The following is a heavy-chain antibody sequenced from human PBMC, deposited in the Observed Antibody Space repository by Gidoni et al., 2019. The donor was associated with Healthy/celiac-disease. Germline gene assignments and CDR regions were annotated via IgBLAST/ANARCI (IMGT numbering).Heavy chain of an antibody. J-gene: IGHJ4*02. CDR1: GFTFSSYA. CDR3: ARGWDSSGWWYDY. V-gene: IGHV3-30-3*01. D-gene: IGHD6-19*01. Sequence: QVQLVESGGGVVQPGRSLRLSCAASGFTFSSYAMHWVRQAPGKGLEWVAVISYDGSNKYYADSVKGRFTISRDNSKNTLYLQMNSLRAEDTAVYYCARGWDSSGWWYDYWGQGTLVTVSS. CDR2: ISYDGSNK.